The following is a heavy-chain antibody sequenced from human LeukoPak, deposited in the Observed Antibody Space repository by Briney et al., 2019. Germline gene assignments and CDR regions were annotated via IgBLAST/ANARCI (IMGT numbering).Heavy chain of an antibody. V-gene: IGHV3-11*04. CDR2: ISKSDNTM. D-gene: IGHD3-22*01. CDR1: GFTVSRNY. J-gene: IGHJ3*02. CDR3: AREDSHDSLPI. Sequence: PGGSLRLACAASGFTVSRNYMSWVRQAPGKGLEWVSYISKSDNTMYYGDSEKGRFTISRDNAKKSLYLQMNSLRGEDTAVYYCAREDSHDSLPIWGQGIMLTVSS.